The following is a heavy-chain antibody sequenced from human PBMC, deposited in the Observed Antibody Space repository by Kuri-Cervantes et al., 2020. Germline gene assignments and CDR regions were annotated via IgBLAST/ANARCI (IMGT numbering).Heavy chain of an antibody. CDR2: ISGSGGST. Sequence: GESLKISCAASGFTLSSYAMSWVRQAPGKGLEWVSAISGSGGSTYYADSVKGRFTISRDNSKNTLYLQMNSLRAEDTAVYYCAKDQWRFLEWYYYGMDVWGQGTTVTVSS. J-gene: IGHJ6*02. V-gene: IGHV3-23*01. D-gene: IGHD3-3*01. CDR3: AKDQWRFLEWYYYGMDV. CDR1: GFTLSSYA.